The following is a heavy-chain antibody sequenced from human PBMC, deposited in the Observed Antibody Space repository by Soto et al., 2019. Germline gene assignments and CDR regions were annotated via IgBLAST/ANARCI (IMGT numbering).Heavy chain of an antibody. D-gene: IGHD6-25*01. CDR1: GFTVISNY. CDR3: ARDHSSGSDAFDI. CDR2: IYSGGST. Sequence: GSLRLSCAASGFTVISNYMSWVRQAPGKGLEWVSVIYSGGSTYYADSVKGRFTISRDNSENTLYLQMNSLRAEDTAVYYCARDHSSGSDAFDIWGQGTMVTVSS. J-gene: IGHJ3*02. V-gene: IGHV3-66*01.